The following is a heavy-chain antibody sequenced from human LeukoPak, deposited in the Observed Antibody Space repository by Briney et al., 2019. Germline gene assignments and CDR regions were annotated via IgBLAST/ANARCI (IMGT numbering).Heavy chain of an antibody. D-gene: IGHD3-22*01. CDR3: ARGVDYYDSSGYYLDAFDI. V-gene: IGHV1-2*06. CDR2: INPNSGGT. CDR1: GYTFTGYY. Sequence: GASVKVSCKAPGYTFTGYYMHWVRQAPGQGLEWMGRINPNSGGTNYAQKFQGRVTMTRDTSISTAYMELSRLRSDGTAVYYCARGVDYYDSSGYYLDAFDIWGQGTMVTVSS. J-gene: IGHJ3*02.